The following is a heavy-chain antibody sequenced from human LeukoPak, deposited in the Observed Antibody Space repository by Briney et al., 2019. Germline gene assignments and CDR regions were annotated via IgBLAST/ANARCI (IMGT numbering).Heavy chain of an antibody. CDR2: IYHSGST. J-gene: IGHJ3*02. Sequence: SETLSLTCTVSGGSISSSSYYWGWIRQPPGKGLEWIGEIYHSGSTNYNPSLKSRVTISVDKSKNQFSLKLSSVTAADTAVYYCARVRGDYGDYVDAFDIWGQGTMVTVSS. D-gene: IGHD4-17*01. V-gene: IGHV4-39*07. CDR3: ARVRGDYGDYVDAFDI. CDR1: GGSISSSSYY.